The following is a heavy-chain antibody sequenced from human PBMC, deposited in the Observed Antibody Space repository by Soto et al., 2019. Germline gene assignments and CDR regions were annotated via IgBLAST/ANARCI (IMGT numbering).Heavy chain of an antibody. J-gene: IGHJ4*02. CDR1: DDSVLTSIYY. Sequence: SETLSLTCTVSDDSVLTSIYYWAWHRPPPGQGLEWIATIYYSGLTYYNPSLQRRVTISIDTSKNQFSLSLRSVTAADTAVYYCARNWNLALVPAAYSDSRGKGTLVTVSS. CDR2: IYYSGLT. D-gene: IGHD2-2*01. V-gene: IGHV4-39*01. CDR3: ARNWNLALVPAAYSDS.